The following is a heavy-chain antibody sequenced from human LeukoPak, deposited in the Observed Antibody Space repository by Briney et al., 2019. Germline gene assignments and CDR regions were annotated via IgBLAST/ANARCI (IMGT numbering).Heavy chain of an antibody. CDR2: ITSNGGST. V-gene: IGHV3-64D*06. CDR1: GFTFSSYA. Sequence: GGSLRLSCSASGFTFSSYAMIWVRQAPGKGLEYVSAITSNGGSTYYADSVKGRFTISRDNSKNTLYLQMSSLRAEDTAVYYCVKGRCSGSSCYGGDYWGQGTLVTVSS. CDR3: VKGRCSGSSCYGGDY. J-gene: IGHJ4*02. D-gene: IGHD2-2*01.